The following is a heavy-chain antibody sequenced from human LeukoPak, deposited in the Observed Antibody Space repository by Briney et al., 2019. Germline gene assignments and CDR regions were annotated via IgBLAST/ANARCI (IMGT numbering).Heavy chain of an antibody. J-gene: IGHJ6*03. CDR2: LDSSGST. CDR1: GGSISSRSDY. D-gene: IGHD4-23*01. CDR3: DYGGLYFYYYMDV. Sequence: PSETLSLTCTVSGGSISSRSDYWGWIRQTPGKGLEWIGNLDSSGSTYYNPSLKSRVTISVGTSKNQFSLNLGSVAAADTATRSHDYGGLYFYYYMDVWGKGTTVTVSS. V-gene: IGHV4-39*01.